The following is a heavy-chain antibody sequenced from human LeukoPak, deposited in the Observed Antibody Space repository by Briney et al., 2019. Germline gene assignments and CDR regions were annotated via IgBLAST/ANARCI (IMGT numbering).Heavy chain of an antibody. Sequence: GESLKISCKGSGYSFTNYWIGWVRQMPGKGLEWMGIIYPGDSDTRYSPSFQGQVTISADKSISTAYLQWSSLRASDTAMYYCARSPTVVVPAAIGFEGDNWFDPWGQGTLVTVSS. CDR3: ARSPTVVVPAAIGFEGDNWFDP. J-gene: IGHJ5*02. CDR1: GYSFTNYW. CDR2: IYPGDSDT. V-gene: IGHV5-51*01. D-gene: IGHD2-2*02.